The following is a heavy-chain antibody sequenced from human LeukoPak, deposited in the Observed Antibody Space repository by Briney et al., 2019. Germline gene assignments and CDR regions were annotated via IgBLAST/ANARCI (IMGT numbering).Heavy chain of an antibody. CDR2: IKTDGSTT. J-gene: IGHJ4*02. V-gene: IGHV3-74*01. Sequence: GGSLRLSCAVSGFTFSSSWMHWVRQAPGKGLVWVSHIKTDGSTTAYADSVKGRFTISRDNAKNTLYLQMNSLRAEDTAVYYCATAPSGSYFDYWGQGTLVTVSS. CDR3: ATAPSGSYFDY. CDR1: GFTFSSSW. D-gene: IGHD1-26*01.